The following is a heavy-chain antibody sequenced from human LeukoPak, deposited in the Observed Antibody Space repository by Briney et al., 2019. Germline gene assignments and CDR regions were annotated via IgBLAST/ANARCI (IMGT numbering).Heavy chain of an antibody. V-gene: IGHV3-23*01. CDR1: GFTYSSYA. Sequence: GGSLRLSCVASGFTYSSYAMSWVRQAPGKGLEWVSSISGGGVRTDYADSVKGRFTISRDNSKNTLYLLMNSLRAEDTALYYCAKLPGYCSGGTCQDAFDVWGQGTVVTVSS. J-gene: IGHJ3*01. D-gene: IGHD2-15*01. CDR3: AKLPGYCSGGTCQDAFDV. CDR2: ISGGGVRT.